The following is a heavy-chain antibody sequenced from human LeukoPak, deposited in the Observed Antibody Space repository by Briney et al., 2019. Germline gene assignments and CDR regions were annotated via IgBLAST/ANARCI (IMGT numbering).Heavy chain of an antibody. CDR2: ISRNSGSI. CDR1: GFTFDDYA. V-gene: IGHV3-9*01. CDR3: AKGGMVATKPNFDY. D-gene: IGHD5-12*01. Sequence: GGSLRLSCAASGFTFDDYAMHWVRQAPGKGLEWVSGISRNSGSIGYADSVKGRFTISRDNAKNSLYLQMNSLRAEDTALYYCAKGGMVATKPNFDYWGQGTLVTVSS. J-gene: IGHJ4*02.